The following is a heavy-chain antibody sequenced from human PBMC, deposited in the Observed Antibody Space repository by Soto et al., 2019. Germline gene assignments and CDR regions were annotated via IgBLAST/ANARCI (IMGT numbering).Heavy chain of an antibody. CDR2: VSPRSGGT. Sequence: ASVKVSCKASGYTFIDYYMHWVRQAPGQGFEWMGRVSPRSGGTNYAQKFQGRVTMTWDTSLDTAYMELSSLISEDTAVYYCARPPGYISDWYYFDLWGQGTLVTVSS. V-gene: IGHV1-2*02. D-gene: IGHD3-9*01. CDR1: GYTFIDYY. CDR3: ARPPGYISDWYYFDL. J-gene: IGHJ4*02.